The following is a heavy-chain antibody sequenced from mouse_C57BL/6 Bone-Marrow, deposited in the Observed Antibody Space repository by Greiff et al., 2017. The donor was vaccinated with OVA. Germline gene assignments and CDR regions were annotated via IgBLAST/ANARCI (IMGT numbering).Heavy chain of an antibody. CDR3: AGDSSGDYGRLYAMDY. CDR1: GFPITSGYY. J-gene: IGHJ4*01. V-gene: IGHV12-3*01. Sequence: KLEESGPGLVKPSQSLFLTCSIPGFPITSGYYWIWIRQSPGEPLEWMGYITHSGEPLYNPSLQSPISITSETSKNQCFLQMNALTTEVTAIYYCAGDSSGDYGRLYAMDYWGQGTSVTVSS. D-gene: IGHD1-1*01. CDR2: ITHSGEP.